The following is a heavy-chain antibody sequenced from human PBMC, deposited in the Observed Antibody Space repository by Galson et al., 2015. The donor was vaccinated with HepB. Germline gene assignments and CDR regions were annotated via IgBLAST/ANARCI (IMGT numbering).Heavy chain of an antibody. J-gene: IGHJ4*02. CDR3: AGQDYYGSGSPFDY. D-gene: IGHD3-10*01. V-gene: IGHV3-43*01. CDR2: ISWDGGST. CDR1: GFTFDDYT. Sequence: SLRLSCAASGFTFDDYTMHWVRQAPGKGLEWISLISWDGGSTYYADSVKGRFTISRDNSKNSLYLQMNSLRTEDTALYYCAGQDYYGSGSPFDYWGQGTLVTVSS.